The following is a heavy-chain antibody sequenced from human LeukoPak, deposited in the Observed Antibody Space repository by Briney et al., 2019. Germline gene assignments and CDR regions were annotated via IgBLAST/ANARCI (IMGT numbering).Heavy chain of an antibody. J-gene: IGHJ3*02. CDR2: ISYDGNNK. CDR3: ARAIFPDILTAFYSGGDAFDI. V-gene: IGHV3-30*04. Sequence: PGGSLRLSCAASGFTFSTYAMHWVRQAPGKGLEWVAVISYDGNNKYYADSVKGRFTISRDNSKNGLYVQMNSLRPEDTSVYYCARAIFPDILTAFYSGGDAFDIWGQGTMVTVSS. CDR1: GFTFSTYA. D-gene: IGHD3-9*01.